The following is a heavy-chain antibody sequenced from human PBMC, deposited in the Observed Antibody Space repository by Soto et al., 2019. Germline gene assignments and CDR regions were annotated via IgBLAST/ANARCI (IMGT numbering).Heavy chain of an antibody. J-gene: IGHJ6*02. CDR2: INSDGSTT. D-gene: IGHD3-16*01. V-gene: IGHV3-74*03. Sequence: GGSLRLSCAASGFTFSSTWMHWVRRAPGKGLVWVSHINSDGSTTTYADSVGGRFTISRDNAKNTVYLQMNSLRAEDTAVYYCATDGSYAQHVWGQGTTVTVSS. CDR1: GFTFSSTW. CDR3: ATDGSYAQHV.